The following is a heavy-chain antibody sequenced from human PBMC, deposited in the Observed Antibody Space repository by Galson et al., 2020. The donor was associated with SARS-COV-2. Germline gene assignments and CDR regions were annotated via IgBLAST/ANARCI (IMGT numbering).Heavy chain of an antibody. CDR3: ARVPSTMVRGASDAFDI. Sequence: SETLSLTCAVSGGSISSGGYSWSWIRQPPGKGLEWIGYIYHSGSTYYNPSLKSRVTISVDRSKNQFSLKLSSVTAADTAVYYCARVPSTMVRGASDAFDIWGQGTMVTVSS. CDR2: IYHSGST. V-gene: IGHV4-30-2*01. D-gene: IGHD3-10*01. CDR1: GGSISSGGYS. J-gene: IGHJ3*02.